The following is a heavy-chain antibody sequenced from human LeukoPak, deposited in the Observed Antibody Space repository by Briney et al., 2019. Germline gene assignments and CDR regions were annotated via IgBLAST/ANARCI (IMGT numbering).Heavy chain of an antibody. Sequence: SETLFLTCTVSGGSISSYYWSWIRQPAGKGLEWIGRIYTSGSTNYNPSLKSRVTMSVDTSKNQFSLKLSSVTAADTAVYYCARDERYYYDSSKVSYYYYGMDVWGRGTTVTVSS. CDR2: IYTSGST. J-gene: IGHJ6*02. V-gene: IGHV4-4*07. CDR1: GGSISSYY. D-gene: IGHD3-22*01. CDR3: ARDERYYYDSSKVSYYYYGMDV.